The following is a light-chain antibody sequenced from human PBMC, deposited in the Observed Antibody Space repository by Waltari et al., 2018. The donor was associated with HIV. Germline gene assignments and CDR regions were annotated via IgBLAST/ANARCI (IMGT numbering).Light chain of an antibody. Sequence: QSVLTQPPSVSGAPGPRVTIPCTGSSSNIGAGYDVHWYQQLPGKAPKLLISGNYNRPAGVPDRFSGSKSGTSTSLAITGLQAEDEADYYCQSYDSSLSDLLFGGGTKLTVL. V-gene: IGLV1-40*01. J-gene: IGLJ3*02. CDR1: SSNIGAGYD. CDR3: QSYDSSLSDLL. CDR2: GNY.